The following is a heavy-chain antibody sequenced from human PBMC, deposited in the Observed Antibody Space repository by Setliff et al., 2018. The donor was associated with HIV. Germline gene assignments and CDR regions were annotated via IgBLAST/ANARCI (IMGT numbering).Heavy chain of an antibody. V-gene: IGHV4-59*11. J-gene: IGHJ3*01. CDR1: GGSISSHF. CDR2: VDYSGDT. CDR3: TRGPGGTVPKPLEAFDV. D-gene: IGHD1-7*01. Sequence: SETLSLTCTVSGGSISSHFWMWIRQPPGKGLEWIGYVDYSGDTEYNPSLQSRATISRDPSKSQVSLNLNSATAADTAVYYCTRGPGGTVPKPLEAFDVWGRGAVVTVSS.